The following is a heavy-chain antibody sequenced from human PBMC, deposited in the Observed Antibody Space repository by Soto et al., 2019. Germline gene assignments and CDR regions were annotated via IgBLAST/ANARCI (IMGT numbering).Heavy chain of an antibody. J-gene: IGHJ6*02. V-gene: IGHV3-23*01. D-gene: IGHD6-6*01. CDR2: ISGSGGST. CDR1: GFTFSSYA. CDR3: ATAARPDYYYGMDV. Sequence: GGSLRLSCAASGFTFSSYAMSWVRQAPGKGLEWVSAISGSGGSTYYADSVKGRFTISRDNSKNTLYLQMNSLRAEDTAVYYCATAARPDYYYGMDVWGQGTTVTVSS.